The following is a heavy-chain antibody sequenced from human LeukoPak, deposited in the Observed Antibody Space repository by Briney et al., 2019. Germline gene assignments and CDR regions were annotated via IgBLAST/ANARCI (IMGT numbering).Heavy chain of an antibody. J-gene: IGHJ1*01. CDR1: GGSISSYY. Sequence: SETLSLTCTVSGGSISSYYWSWIRQPPGKGLEWIGYIYYSGSTNYNPSLKSRVTISVDTSKNQFSLKLRSVTAADTAVYYCARGGSYNSQHWARAPWLPSPQ. V-gene: IGHV4-59*01. D-gene: IGHD1-26*01. CDR2: IYYSGST. CDR3: ARGGSYNSQH.